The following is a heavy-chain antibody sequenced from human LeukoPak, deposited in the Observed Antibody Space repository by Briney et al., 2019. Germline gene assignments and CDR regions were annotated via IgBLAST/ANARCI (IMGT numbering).Heavy chain of an antibody. D-gene: IGHD3-16*01. V-gene: IGHV3-7*05. CDR1: GFTFNYYW. J-gene: IGHJ4*02. CDR3: ARDGGRY. Sequence: PGGSLRLSCVASGFTFNYYWMSWVRQAPGKGLEWVANIRQDGSEKYYVDSAKGRFTISRDSGKNSVYLQMNSLRDEDTAVYYCARDGGRYWGQGTLVTVSS. CDR2: IRQDGSEK.